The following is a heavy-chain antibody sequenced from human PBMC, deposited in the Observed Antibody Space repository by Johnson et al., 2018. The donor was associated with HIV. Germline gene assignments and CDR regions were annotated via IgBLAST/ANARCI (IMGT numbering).Heavy chain of an antibody. CDR2: ISSSGSTT. J-gene: IGHJ3*02. D-gene: IGHD6-19*01. CDR1: GFTFSDYY. CDR3: ARAFLHSSGWGPALPDAFDI. Sequence: VQLVESGGGLVQPGGSLRLSCAASGFTFSDYYLSWIRQAPGKGLEWISYISSSGSTTYYADSVKGRFTISRDNYKNTLYLQMNSLRAEDTAVYYCARAFLHSSGWGPALPDAFDIWGQGTMVTVSS. V-gene: IGHV3-11*04.